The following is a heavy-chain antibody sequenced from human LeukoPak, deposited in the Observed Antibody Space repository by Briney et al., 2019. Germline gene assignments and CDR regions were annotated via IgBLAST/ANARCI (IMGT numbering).Heavy chain of an antibody. V-gene: IGHV4-30-4*01. CDR3: ARACDSSSYYWL. CDR1: GGSISSGDYY. J-gene: IGHJ4*02. CDR2: IYYSGST. Sequence: SQTLSLTCTVSGGSISSGDYYWSWIRQPPGKGLEWIGYIYYSGSTYYNPSLKSRVTISVDTSKNQFSLKLSSVTAADTAVYYCARACDSSSYYWLWGQGTLVTVSS. D-gene: IGHD3-22*01.